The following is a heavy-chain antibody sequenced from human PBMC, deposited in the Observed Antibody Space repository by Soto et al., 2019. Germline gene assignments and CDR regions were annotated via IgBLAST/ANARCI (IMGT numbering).Heavy chain of an antibody. J-gene: IGHJ6*02. Sequence: GGSLRLSCAAAGFSFSHAWMTWVRQAPGKGLEWVGHISSRVHGATADYAAPVKGRFTISRDDSESTLYLEMNSLKTEDTGIYYCTTRGNYYYYYGIDAWGQGTTVTVSS. CDR1: GFSFSHAW. CDR3: TTRGNYYYYYGIDA. CDR2: ISSRVHGATA. V-gene: IGHV3-15*01. D-gene: IGHD3-10*01.